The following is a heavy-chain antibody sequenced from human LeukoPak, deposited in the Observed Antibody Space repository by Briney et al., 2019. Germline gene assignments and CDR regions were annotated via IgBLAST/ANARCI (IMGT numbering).Heavy chain of an antibody. Sequence: SETLSLTCTVSGGSISSSSYYWGWLRQPPGKGLEWIGSIYYSGSTYYNPSLKSRVTISVDTSKNQFSLKLSSVTAADTAVYYCARTGSSWYEYYFDYWGQGTLVTVSS. CDR2: IYYSGST. CDR3: ARTGSSWYEYYFDY. J-gene: IGHJ4*02. V-gene: IGHV4-39*07. D-gene: IGHD6-13*01. CDR1: GGSISSSSYY.